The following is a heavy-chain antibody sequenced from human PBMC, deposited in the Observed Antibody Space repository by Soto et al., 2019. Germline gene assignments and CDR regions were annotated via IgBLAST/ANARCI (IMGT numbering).Heavy chain of an antibody. CDR2: IYYSGST. Sequence: SETLSLTCTVSGGSISSGGYYWSWIRQHPGKGLEWIGYIYYSGSTYYNTSLKSRVTISVDTSKDQFSLKLSSVTAADTAVYYCARTSKSGDSSGFHPAGFDYWGQGTLVTVSS. CDR3: ARTSKSGDSSGFHPAGFDY. CDR1: GGSISSGGYY. D-gene: IGHD3-22*01. V-gene: IGHV4-31*03. J-gene: IGHJ4*02.